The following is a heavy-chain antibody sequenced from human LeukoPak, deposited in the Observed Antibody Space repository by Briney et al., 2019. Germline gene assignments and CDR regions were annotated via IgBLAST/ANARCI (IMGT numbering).Heavy chain of an antibody. D-gene: IGHD6-13*01. Sequence: PGGSLRLSCAASGFTFSSYGMHWVRQAPGKGLEWVAVISYDGSNKYYADSVKGRFTISRDNSKNTLYLQMNSLRAEDTAVYYCAKGGKSSSSWYGGGDYWGQGTLVTVSS. CDR3: AKGGKSSSSWYGGGDY. V-gene: IGHV3-30*18. J-gene: IGHJ4*02. CDR2: ISYDGSNK. CDR1: GFTFSSYG.